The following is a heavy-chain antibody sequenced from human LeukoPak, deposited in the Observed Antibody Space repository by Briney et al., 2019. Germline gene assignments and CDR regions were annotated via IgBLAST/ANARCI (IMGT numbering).Heavy chain of an antibody. Sequence: GASVKVSCKASGYTFTSYGISWVRQAPGQGLEWMGWISAYNGNTNYAQKLQGRVTMTRNTSISTAYMELSSLRSEDTAVYYCARVSYGDYGYYYYMDVWGKGTTVTISS. J-gene: IGHJ6*03. D-gene: IGHD4-17*01. CDR3: ARVSYGDYGYYYYMDV. V-gene: IGHV1-18*01. CDR1: GYTFTSYG. CDR2: ISAYNGNT.